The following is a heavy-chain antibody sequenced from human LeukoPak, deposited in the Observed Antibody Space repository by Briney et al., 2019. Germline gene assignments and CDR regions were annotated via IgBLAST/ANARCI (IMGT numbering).Heavy chain of an antibody. D-gene: IGHD3-22*01. CDR1: GGTFSSYA. CDR3: ARASYDSSGRSDGAFDI. Sequence: GSSVKVSCKASGGTFSSYAISWVRQAPGQGLEWMGGIIPIFGTANYAQKFQGRVTITTDESTSTAYMELSSLRSEDTAVYYCARASYDSSGRSDGAFDIWGQGTMVTVSS. J-gene: IGHJ3*02. CDR2: IIPIFGTA. V-gene: IGHV1-69*05.